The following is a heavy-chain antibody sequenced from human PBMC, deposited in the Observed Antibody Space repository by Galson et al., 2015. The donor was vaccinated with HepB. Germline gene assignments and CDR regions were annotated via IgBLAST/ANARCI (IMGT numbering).Heavy chain of an antibody. V-gene: IGHV3-30-3*01. CDR3: ARDFYGSGSWNDY. CDR1: GFTFSSYA. Sequence: SLRLSCAASGFTFSSYAMHWVRQAPGKGLEWVAVISYDGSNKYYADSVKGRFTISRDNSKNTLYLQMNSLRAEDTAVYYCARDFYGSGSWNDYWGQGTLVTVPS. CDR2: ISYDGSNK. D-gene: IGHD3-10*01. J-gene: IGHJ4*02.